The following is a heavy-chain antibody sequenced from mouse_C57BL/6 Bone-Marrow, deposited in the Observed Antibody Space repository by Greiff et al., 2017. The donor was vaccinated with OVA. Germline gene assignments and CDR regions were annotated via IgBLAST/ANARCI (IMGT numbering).Heavy chain of an antibody. CDR3: AVTTVVATPYDAMDY. Sequence: EVQVVESGGGLVKPGGSLKLSCAASGFTFSSYAMSWVRQTPEKRLEWVATISDGGSYTYYPDNVKGRFTISRDNAKNNLYLQMSHLKSEDTAMYYCAVTTVVATPYDAMDYWGQGTSVTVSS. J-gene: IGHJ4*01. D-gene: IGHD1-1*01. CDR1: GFTFSSYA. CDR2: ISDGGSYT. V-gene: IGHV5-4*01.